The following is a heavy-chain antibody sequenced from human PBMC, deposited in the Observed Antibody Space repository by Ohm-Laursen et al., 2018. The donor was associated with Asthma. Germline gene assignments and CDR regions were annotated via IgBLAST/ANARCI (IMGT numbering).Heavy chain of an antibody. Sequence: SETLSLTCTISGGSFSSYYWSWIRQPPGKGLEWIGYVYSTGSTTYNPSLQSQLTISADMSNNQFSLRLTSVTAADTAVYFCARDDWRKRSNYWDFYGMDVWGQGTTVIVSS. V-gene: IGHV4-59*01. J-gene: IGHJ6*02. D-gene: IGHD4-11*01. CDR2: VYSTGST. CDR3: ARDDWRKRSNYWDFYGMDV. CDR1: GGSFSSYY.